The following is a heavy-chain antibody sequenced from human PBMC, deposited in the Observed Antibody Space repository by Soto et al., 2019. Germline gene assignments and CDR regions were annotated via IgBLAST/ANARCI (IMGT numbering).Heavy chain of an antibody. V-gene: IGHV5-10-1*01. CDR2: IDPDDSHT. CDR1: ENNFTTFW. Sequence: PGESLKISCRGHENNFTTFWINWVRQMPGRGLEWVGRIDPDDSHTDYSPSLRGHVTISCDKSINTAYLEWGSLKASDSAMYYCATGMTLSGWGQGTPVTVSS. CDR3: ATGMTLSG. J-gene: IGHJ4*02.